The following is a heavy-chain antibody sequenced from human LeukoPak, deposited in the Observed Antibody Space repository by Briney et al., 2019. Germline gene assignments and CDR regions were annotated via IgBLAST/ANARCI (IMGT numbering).Heavy chain of an antibody. D-gene: IGHD4-11*01. Sequence: GGSLRLSCAASGFTFSSYGMHWVRQAPGKGLEWVAVIWYGGSNKYYADSVKGRFTISRDNSKNTLYLQMNSLRAEDTAVYYCAKEDYSSSFDYRGQGTLVTVSS. V-gene: IGHV3-30*02. CDR1: GFTFSSYG. CDR2: IWYGGSNK. CDR3: AKEDYSSSFDY. J-gene: IGHJ4*02.